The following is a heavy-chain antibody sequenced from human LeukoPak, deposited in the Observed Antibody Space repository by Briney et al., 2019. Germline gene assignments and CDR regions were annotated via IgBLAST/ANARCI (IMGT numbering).Heavy chain of an antibody. CDR2: ISYDGSNK. V-gene: IGHV3-30*18. CDR1: GFTFSSYG. CDR3: AKATGGDCLDY. D-gene: IGHD2-21*02. J-gene: IGHJ4*02. Sequence: GGSLRLSCAASGFTFSSYGMQWVRQAPGKGLEWVAVISYDGSNKYYADSVKGRFTISRDNSKNTLYLQMNSLRAEDTAVYYCAKATGGDCLDYWGQGTLVTVSS.